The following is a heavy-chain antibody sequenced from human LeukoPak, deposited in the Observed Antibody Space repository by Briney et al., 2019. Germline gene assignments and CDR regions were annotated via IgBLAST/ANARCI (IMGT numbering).Heavy chain of an antibody. J-gene: IGHJ3*02. CDR3: TTGFFGVVNDAFDI. CDR2: IYSKTDGGTT. Sequence: PGGSLRLSCAASGFTFSNAWMNWVRQAPGKGLEWVSRIYSKTDGGTTDYAAPVKGRFTISRDDSKNTLYLQMNSLKTEDTAVYYCTTGFFGVVNDAFDIWGQGTTVTVSS. V-gene: IGHV3-15*01. D-gene: IGHD3-3*01. CDR1: GFTFSNAW.